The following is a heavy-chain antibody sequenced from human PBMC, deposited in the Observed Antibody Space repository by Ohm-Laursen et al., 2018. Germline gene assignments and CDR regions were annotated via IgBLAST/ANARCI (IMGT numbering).Heavy chain of an antibody. CDR3: AKDIFGVVTTGWFDP. CDR1: GFTFDDYA. Sequence: SLRLSCTASGFTFDDYAMHWVRQAPGKGLEWVSGISWNSGSIGYADSVKGRFTISRDNAKNSLYLQMNSLRAEDTALYYCAKDIFGVVTTGWFDPWGQGTLVTVSS. D-gene: IGHD3-3*01. CDR2: ISWNSGSI. J-gene: IGHJ5*02. V-gene: IGHV3-9*01.